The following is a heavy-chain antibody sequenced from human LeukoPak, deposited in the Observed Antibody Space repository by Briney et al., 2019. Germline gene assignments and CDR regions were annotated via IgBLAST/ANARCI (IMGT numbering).Heavy chain of an antibody. CDR1: GGSISSYY. J-gene: IGHJ4*02. Sequence: PSETLSLTCTVSGGSISSYYWGWIRQPPGKGLEWIGYIYYSGSTNYNPSLKSRVTMSVDTSKNQFSLKLSSVTAADTAVYYCASSLSSGHNYWGQGTLVTVSS. D-gene: IGHD6-19*01. CDR2: IYYSGST. CDR3: ASSLSSGHNY. V-gene: IGHV4-59*12.